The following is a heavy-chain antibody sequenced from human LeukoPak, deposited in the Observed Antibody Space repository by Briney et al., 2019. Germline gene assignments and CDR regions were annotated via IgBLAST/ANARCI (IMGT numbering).Heavy chain of an antibody. CDR2: IYYSGST. J-gene: IGHJ3*02. D-gene: IGHD6-13*01. V-gene: IGHV4-39*07. CDR1: GGSISSSSYY. CDR3: ARLGRYSSSPRAFDI. Sequence: SETLSLTCTVSGGSISSSSYYWGWHRQPPGKGLEWIGSIYYSGSTYYNPSLKSRVTISVDASKNQFSLKLSSVTAADTAVYYCARLGRYSSSPRAFDIWGQGTMVTVSS.